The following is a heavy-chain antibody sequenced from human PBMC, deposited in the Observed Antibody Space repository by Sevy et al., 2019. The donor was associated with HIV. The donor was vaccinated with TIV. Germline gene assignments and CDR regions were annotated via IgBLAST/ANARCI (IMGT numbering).Heavy chain of an antibody. V-gene: IGHV4-38-2*01. D-gene: IGHD4-17*01. Sequence: SETLSLTCAVSGYSISSGYYWGWIRQPPGKGLEWIGSIYHSGSTYYNPSLKSRVTISVDTSKNQFSLKLSSVTAADTAVYYWARGLHYGGNSLWFDPWGQGTLVTVSS. CDR3: ARGLHYGGNSLWFDP. J-gene: IGHJ5*02. CDR1: GYSISSGYY. CDR2: IYHSGST.